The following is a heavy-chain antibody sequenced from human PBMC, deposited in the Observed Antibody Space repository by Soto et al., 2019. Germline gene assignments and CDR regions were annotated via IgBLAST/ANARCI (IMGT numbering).Heavy chain of an antibody. CDR3: ARSFYCSGGSCYSPD. D-gene: IGHD2-15*01. J-gene: IGHJ4*02. V-gene: IGHV5-51*01. CDR1: GYSFTSYW. CDR2: IYPGDSDT. Sequence: PGESLKISCKGSGYSFTSYWIGWVLQMPGKGLEWMGIIYPGDSDTRYSPSFQGQVTISADKSISTAYLQWSSLKASDTAMYYCARSFYCSGGSCYSPDWGQGTLVIVSS.